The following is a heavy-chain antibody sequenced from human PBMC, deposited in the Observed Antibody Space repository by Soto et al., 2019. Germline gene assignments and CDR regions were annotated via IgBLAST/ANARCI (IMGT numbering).Heavy chain of an antibody. J-gene: IGHJ6*02. CDR3: ARRPDTAMDLYHFYYGMDV. V-gene: IGHV4-39*01. CDR1: GGSISSSSYY. CDR2: IYYSGST. D-gene: IGHD5-18*01. Sequence: SETLSLTCTVSGGSISSSSYYWGWIRQPPGKGLEWIGRIYYSGSTYYNPSLKSRVTISVDTSKNQFSLKLSSVTAADTTVYYCARRPDTAMDLYHFYYGMDVWGQGTTVTVSS.